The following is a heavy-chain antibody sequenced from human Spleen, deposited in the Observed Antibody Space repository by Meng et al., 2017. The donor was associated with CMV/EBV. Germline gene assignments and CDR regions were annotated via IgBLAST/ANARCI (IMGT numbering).Heavy chain of an antibody. V-gene: IGHV1-2*02. J-gene: IGHJ4*02. D-gene: IGHD6-13*01. CDR1: GYMFTGYY. CDR3: ASSSWDHN. CDR2: INPHSGVT. Sequence: ASVKVSCKASGYMFTGYYMHWVRQAPGQGLEWMGWINPHSGVTDYAQKFQGRVTMTRDTSISTAYMELTRLTSDDTAVYYCASSSWDHNWGQGTLVTVSS.